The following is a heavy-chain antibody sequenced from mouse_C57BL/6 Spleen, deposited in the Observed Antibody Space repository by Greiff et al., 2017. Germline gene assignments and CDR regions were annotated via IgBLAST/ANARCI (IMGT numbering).Heavy chain of an antibody. J-gene: IGHJ4*01. D-gene: IGHD2-4*01. CDR1: GYTFTDYN. CDR3: ARSRNYDYDGYYAMDY. Sequence: DVQLQESGPELVKPGASVKIPCKASGYTFTDYNMDWVKQSHGKSLEWIGDINPNNGGTIYNQKFKGKATLTVDKSSSTAYMELRSLTSEDTAVYYCARSRNYDYDGYYAMDYWGQGTSVTVSS. CDR2: INPNNGGT. V-gene: IGHV1-18*01.